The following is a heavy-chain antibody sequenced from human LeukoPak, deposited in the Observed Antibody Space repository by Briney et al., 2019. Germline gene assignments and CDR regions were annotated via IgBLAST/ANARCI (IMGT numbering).Heavy chain of an antibody. V-gene: IGHV6-1*01. CDR1: GDSVSSNSAT. J-gene: IGHJ4*02. CDR3: ATGSRVATSPFDY. CDR2: TYYRSKWYD. Sequence: SQTLSLTCAISGDSVSSNSATWTWIRQSPSRGLEWLGRTYYRSKWYDDYAVSVKSRILINPDTSKNQFSLQLNSVTPEDTAVYYCATGSRVATSPFDYWGQGTLVTVSS. D-gene: IGHD5-24*01.